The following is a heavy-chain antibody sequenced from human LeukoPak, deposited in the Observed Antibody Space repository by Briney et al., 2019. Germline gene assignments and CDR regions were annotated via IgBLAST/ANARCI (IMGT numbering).Heavy chain of an antibody. D-gene: IGHD3/OR15-3a*01. V-gene: IGHV3-30-3*01. Sequence: GGSLRLSCAASGFTLSSYAMHWVRQAPGKGLEWVAVISYDGSNKYYADSVKGRFTISRDNSKNTLYLQMSSLRVEDTAMYYCARDLRKSADYYFDYWGQGTLVTVSS. CDR2: ISYDGSNK. CDR3: ARDLRKSADYYFDY. J-gene: IGHJ4*02. CDR1: GFTLSSYA.